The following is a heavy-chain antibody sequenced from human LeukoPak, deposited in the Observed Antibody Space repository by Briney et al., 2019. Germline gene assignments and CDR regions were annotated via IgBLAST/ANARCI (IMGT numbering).Heavy chain of an antibody. D-gene: IGHD4-17*01. CDR1: AFTFSSYS. CDR3: ATLMTTVTTSGALRFDY. Sequence: GGSLRLSCAASAFTFSSYSMNWVRQAPRKGLEWVSSISSIISYIYYAASVKGRFTISRDNAKTSLYLQMNSLRAEDTAVYYCATLMTTVTTSGALRFDYWGQGTLVTVSS. V-gene: IGHV3-21*01. CDR2: ISSIISYI. J-gene: IGHJ4*02.